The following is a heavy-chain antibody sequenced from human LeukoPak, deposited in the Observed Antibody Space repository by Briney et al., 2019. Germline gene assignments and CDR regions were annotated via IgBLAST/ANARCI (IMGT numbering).Heavy chain of an antibody. CDR3: ARDGPWGYSSGENWFDP. Sequence: SETLSLTCTVSGGSISSYYWSWIRQPPGKGLEWIGYIYYSGSTNYNPSLKSRVTMSVDTSKNQFSLKLSSVTAADTAVYYCARDGPWGYSSGENWFDPWGQGTLVTVSS. J-gene: IGHJ5*02. CDR2: IYYSGST. D-gene: IGHD6-19*01. V-gene: IGHV4-59*12. CDR1: GGSISSYY.